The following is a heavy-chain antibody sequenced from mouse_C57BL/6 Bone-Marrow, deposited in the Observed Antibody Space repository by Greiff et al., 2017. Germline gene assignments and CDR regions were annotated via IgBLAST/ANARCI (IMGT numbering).Heavy chain of an antibody. Sequence: QVQLQQSGPELVRPGASVKISCKAPGYTFTSHWMQWVRQRPGQGLEWIGEIFPGSGSTYYNEKFKGKATLTVDTSSSTAYMQLSSLTSEDSAVYFCASSGFITTAYAMDYWGQGTSVTVSA. J-gene: IGHJ4*01. V-gene: IGHV1-56*01. CDR1: GYTFTSHW. D-gene: IGHD1-1*01. CDR3: ASSGFITTAYAMDY. CDR2: IFPGSGST.